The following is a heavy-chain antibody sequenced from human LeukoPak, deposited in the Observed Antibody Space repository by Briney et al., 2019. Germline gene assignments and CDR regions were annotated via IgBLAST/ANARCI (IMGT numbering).Heavy chain of an antibody. CDR2: IYYSGST. D-gene: IGHD3-10*01. Sequence: PSDTLSLTRTVSGASISSSSYYWAWIRHPPGKRLVWIRTIYYSGSTYYNPSLNSRVTISVDTSKYQFSLKLNSVTAADTAVYYCARHSYYYASLAYFDYWGQGTLVTVSS. V-gene: IGHV4-39*01. CDR3: ARHSYYYASLAYFDY. J-gene: IGHJ4*02. CDR1: GASISSSSYY.